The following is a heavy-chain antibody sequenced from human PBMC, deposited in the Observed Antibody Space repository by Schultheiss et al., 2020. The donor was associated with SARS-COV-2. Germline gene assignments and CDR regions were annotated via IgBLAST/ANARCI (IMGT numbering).Heavy chain of an antibody. V-gene: IGHV5-51*01. CDR3: ARSRYGDFYYFEY. J-gene: IGHJ4*02. CDR2: VYPGDSET. CDR1: GFSFITHG. D-gene: IGHD4-17*01. Sequence: GGSLRLSCKGSGFSFITHGIGWVRQMPGKGLEWMGIVYPGDSETRYSPSFQGQVTISADKSISTAYLQWSSLKASDTAMYYCARSRYGDFYYFEYWGQGTLVTVSS.